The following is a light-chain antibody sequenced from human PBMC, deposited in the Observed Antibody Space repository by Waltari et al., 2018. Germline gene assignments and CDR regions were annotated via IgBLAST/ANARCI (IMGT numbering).Light chain of an antibody. CDR3: QQYRTNPWA. V-gene: IGKV1-5*03. CDR1: QNINSW. Sequence: DIEMTQSPSTLSASVGDIFTLTCRASQNINSWLAWYQQKPGMAPKLLISKVSTLESGVPSRFSGSGSGTEFTLTIGSLQPDDLATYYCQQYRTNPWAFGQGTKV. J-gene: IGKJ1*01. CDR2: KVS.